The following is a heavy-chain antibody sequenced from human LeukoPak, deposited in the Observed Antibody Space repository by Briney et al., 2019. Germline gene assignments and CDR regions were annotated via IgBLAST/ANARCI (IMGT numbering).Heavy chain of an antibody. CDR3: ARWGIVVVPAAILQGNWFDP. V-gene: IGHV5-51*01. D-gene: IGHD2-2*02. Sequence: GESLKISCKGSGYSFTSYWIGWVRQMPGKGLEWMGIIYPGDSDTRYSPSFQGQVTISADKSISTAYLQWSSLKASDTAMYYCARWGIVVVPAAILQGNWFDPWGQGTLVTVSS. CDR1: GYSFTSYW. CDR2: IYPGDSDT. J-gene: IGHJ5*02.